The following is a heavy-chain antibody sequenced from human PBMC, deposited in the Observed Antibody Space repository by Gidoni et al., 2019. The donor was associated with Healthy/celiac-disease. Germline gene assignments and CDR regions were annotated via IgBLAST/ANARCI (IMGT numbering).Heavy chain of an antibody. J-gene: IGHJ4*02. V-gene: IGHV3-33*01. CDR3: ARGAPLIYCSGGSCYSDY. Sequence: QVQLVESGGGVVQPGGSLRLSCAASGFTFSSSGMHWVRQAPGKGLELVAVIWYDGSNKYYADSVKGRFTISRDNSKNTLYLQMNSLRAEDTAVYYCARGAPLIYCSGGSCYSDYWGQGTLVTVSS. CDR1: GFTFSSSG. D-gene: IGHD2-15*01. CDR2: IWYDGSNK.